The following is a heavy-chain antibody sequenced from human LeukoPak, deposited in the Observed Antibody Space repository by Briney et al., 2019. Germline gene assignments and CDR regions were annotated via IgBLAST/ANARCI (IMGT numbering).Heavy chain of an antibody. CDR2: VSKTGNT. Sequence: SETLSLTCTVSSASVTTHYWAWIRQPPGKGLEWIGFVSKTGNTNYNPSLKSRVTISADTSKNIFSLKLRTLTAADTAVYFCARRGAPSKLYYYDSWGPGTLNIVSS. CDR1: SASVTTHY. D-gene: IGHD1-26*01. CDR3: ARRGAPSKLYYYDS. V-gene: IGHV4-59*08. J-gene: IGHJ4*02.